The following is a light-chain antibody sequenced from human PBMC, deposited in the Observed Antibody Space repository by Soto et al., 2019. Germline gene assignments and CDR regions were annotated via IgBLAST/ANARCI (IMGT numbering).Light chain of an antibody. Sequence: EIVLTQSPGTLSLSPGERATLSCRASQSVSSSYLAWYQQKPGQAPRLLIYGASSRATGIPDRFSGSGSGTDFPLTISRLEPEDFAVYYFQQYGSSPWTFGQGTKVEIK. V-gene: IGKV3-20*01. CDR2: GAS. J-gene: IGKJ1*01. CDR3: QQYGSSPWT. CDR1: QSVSSSY.